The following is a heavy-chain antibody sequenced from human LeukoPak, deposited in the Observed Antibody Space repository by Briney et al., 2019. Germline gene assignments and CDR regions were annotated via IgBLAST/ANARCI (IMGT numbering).Heavy chain of an antibody. CDR3: ARDGPEAGMEWTTKMGQYYFDY. J-gene: IGHJ4*02. D-gene: IGHD3-3*01. V-gene: IGHV3-11*04. CDR2: ISSSGSTI. CDR1: GFAFSDYY. Sequence: PGGSLRLSCAASGFAFSDYYMSWIRQAPGKGLEWVSYISSSGSTIYYADSVKGRFTISRDNAENSLYLQMNSLRAEDTAVYYCARDGPEAGMEWTTKMGQYYFDYWGQGTLVTVSS.